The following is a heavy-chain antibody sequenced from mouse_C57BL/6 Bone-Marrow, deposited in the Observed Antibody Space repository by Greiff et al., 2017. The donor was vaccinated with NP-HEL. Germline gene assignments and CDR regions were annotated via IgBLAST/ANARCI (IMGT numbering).Heavy chain of an antibody. CDR2: IDPENGDT. V-gene: IGHV14-4*01. CDR1: GFNIKDDY. Sequence: EVQLQQSGAELVRPGASVKLSCTASGFNIKDDYMHWVKQRPEQGLEWIGWIDPENGDTEYASKFQGKATITADTSSNTAYLQLSSLTSEDTAVYYCTTFYDGYSYAMDYWGQGTSVTVSS. D-gene: IGHD2-3*01. CDR3: TTFYDGYSYAMDY. J-gene: IGHJ4*01.